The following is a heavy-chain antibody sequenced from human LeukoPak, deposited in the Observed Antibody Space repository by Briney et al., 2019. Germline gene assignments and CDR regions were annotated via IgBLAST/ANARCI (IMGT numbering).Heavy chain of an antibody. CDR3: ARDRGSSTGLDY. J-gene: IGHJ4*02. CDR2: ISSSSSYI. CDR1: GFTFSSYS. Sequence: GGSLRLSCAASGFTFSSYSMNWVRQAPGKGLEWVSSISSSSSYIYYADSVKGRFTISRDNAKNSLYLQMNSLRAEDTAVYYCARDRGSSTGLDYWGQETLVTVSS. D-gene: IGHD6-13*01. V-gene: IGHV3-21*01.